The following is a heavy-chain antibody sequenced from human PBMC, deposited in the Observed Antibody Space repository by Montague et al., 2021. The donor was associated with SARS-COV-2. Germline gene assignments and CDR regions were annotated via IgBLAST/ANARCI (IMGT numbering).Heavy chain of an antibody. CDR3: ARGIFTIPFIPAHYYMDV. Sequence: SETLSLTCTVSGGSISSYYRSWIRQPPGKGLEWIGYIYYSGSTNYNPSLKSRVTISVDTSKNQFSLKLSSVTAADTAVYYCARGIFTIPFIPAHYYMDVWGKGTTVTVSS. D-gene: IGHD3-3*01. CDR2: IYYSGST. CDR1: GGSISSYY. J-gene: IGHJ6*03. V-gene: IGHV4-59*01.